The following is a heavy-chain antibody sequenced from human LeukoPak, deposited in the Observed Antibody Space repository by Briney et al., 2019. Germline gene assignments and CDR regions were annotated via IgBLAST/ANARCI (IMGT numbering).Heavy chain of an antibody. V-gene: IGHV3-53*01. Sequence: GGSLRLSCAAFGFTVSRNYMSWVRQAPGKGLEWVSVLYSDGSTYHADSVKGRFTNSRDNSKNTLYLQMNSLRAEDTAVYYCARDSSSWSVFGYWGQGTLVTVSS. J-gene: IGHJ4*02. CDR1: GFTVSRNY. D-gene: IGHD6-13*01. CDR3: ARDSSSWSVFGY. CDR2: LYSDGST.